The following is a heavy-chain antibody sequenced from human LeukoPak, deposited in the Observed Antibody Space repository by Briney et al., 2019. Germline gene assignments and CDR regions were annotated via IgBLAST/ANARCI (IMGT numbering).Heavy chain of an antibody. D-gene: IGHD2-21*01. V-gene: IGHV3-30-3*01. CDR3: ARERQDTILHSGAFDI. Sequence: GRSLRLSCAASGFSFSSYFMHWVRQAPGKGLEWVADIANDGSHIFYGDSVKGRFTISRDNSRNTLYLQMNSLRPEDTAVYFCARERQDTILHSGAFDIWGQGTMVTVSS. CDR1: GFSFSSYF. J-gene: IGHJ3*02. CDR2: IANDGSHI.